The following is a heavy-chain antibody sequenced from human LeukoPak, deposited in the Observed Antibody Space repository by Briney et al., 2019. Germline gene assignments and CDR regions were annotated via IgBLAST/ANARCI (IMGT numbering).Heavy chain of an antibody. D-gene: IGHD3-22*01. CDR3: ARDYYDSSGYSYYFDY. J-gene: IGHJ4*02. CDR1: GFTFSSYS. Sequence: PGGSLRLSCAASGFTFSSYSFNWVRQAPGKGLEWVSSISTRSIFIYYADSVKGRFTISRDDAKKSVDLQMNSLRVEDTAVYYCARDYYDSSGYSYYFDYWGRGTLVTVSS. V-gene: IGHV3-21*01. CDR2: ISTRSIFI.